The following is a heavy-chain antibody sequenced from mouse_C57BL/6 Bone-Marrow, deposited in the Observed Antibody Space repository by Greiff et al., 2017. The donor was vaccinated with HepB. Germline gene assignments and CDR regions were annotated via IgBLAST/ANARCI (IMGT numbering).Heavy chain of an antibody. CDR2: IGPGSGST. D-gene: IGHD2-5*01. CDR1: GYTFTDYY. V-gene: IGHV1-77*01. Sequence: VQLQQSGAELVKPGASVKISCKASGYTFTDYYINWVKQRPGQGLEWIGKIGPGSGSTYYNEKFKGKATLTVDKSSSTAYMELRSLTSEDSAVYYCARIHYSNLRVFDYWGQGTTLTVSS. CDR3: ARIHYSNLRVFDY. J-gene: IGHJ2*01.